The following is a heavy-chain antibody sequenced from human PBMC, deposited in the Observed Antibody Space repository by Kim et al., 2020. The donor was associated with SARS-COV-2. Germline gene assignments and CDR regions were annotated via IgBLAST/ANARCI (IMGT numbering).Heavy chain of an antibody. CDR3: VKSIVVVPAAMVGSLAFDY. J-gene: IGHJ4*02. D-gene: IGHD2-2*01. V-gene: IGHV3-64D*09. CDR1: GFTFSSYA. Sequence: GGSLRLSCSASGFTFSSYAMHWVRQAPGKGLEYVSAISSNGGSTYYADSVKGRFTISRDNSKNTLYLQMSSLRAEDTAVYYCVKSIVVVPAAMVGSLAFDYWGQGTLVTVSS. CDR2: ISSNGGST.